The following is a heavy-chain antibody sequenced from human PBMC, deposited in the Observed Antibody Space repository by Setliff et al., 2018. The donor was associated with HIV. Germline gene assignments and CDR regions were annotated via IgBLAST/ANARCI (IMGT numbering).Heavy chain of an antibody. V-gene: IGHV4-38-2*02. CDR1: GYFINIGHY. D-gene: IGHD1-1*01. Sequence: SETLSLTCRVSGYFINIGHYCGWLRQSPGKGLEWIGTIYHSGGTYYNPSLKSQVTISVDTSNNQFSLRMNSVTAADTAVYHCATDTSISWFYHWGQGTLVTVSS. J-gene: IGHJ5*01. CDR2: IYHSGGT. CDR3: ATDTSISWFYH.